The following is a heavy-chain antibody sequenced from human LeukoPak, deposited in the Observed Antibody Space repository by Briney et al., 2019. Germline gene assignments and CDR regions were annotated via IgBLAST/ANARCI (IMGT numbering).Heavy chain of an antibody. V-gene: IGHV3-30*18. J-gene: IGHJ6*03. Sequence: GGSLRLSCAASGFTFDDYAMHWVRQAPGKGLEWVAVISYDGSNKYYADSVKGRFTISRDNSTNTLYLQMNSLRAEDTAVYYCAKDEYCSGGSCYQPTYYYYYYYMDVRGKGTTVTVSS. CDR3: AKDEYCSGGSCYQPTYYYYYYYMDV. D-gene: IGHD2-15*01. CDR1: GFTFDDYA. CDR2: ISYDGSNK.